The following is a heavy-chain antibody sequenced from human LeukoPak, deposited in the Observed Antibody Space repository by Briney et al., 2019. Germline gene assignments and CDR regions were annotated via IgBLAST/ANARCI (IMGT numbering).Heavy chain of an antibody. J-gene: IGHJ5*02. D-gene: IGHD2-2*01. Sequence: GGPLRLSCAASGFTFSSYGMHWVRQAPGKGLEWVAVVSYDGSNKYYADSVKGRFTISRDNSKNTLYLQMNSLRAEDTAVYHCVKGGCSSTSCYGNWFDPWGQGTLVTVSS. V-gene: IGHV3-30*18. CDR2: VSYDGSNK. CDR3: VKGGCSSTSCYGNWFDP. CDR1: GFTFSSYG.